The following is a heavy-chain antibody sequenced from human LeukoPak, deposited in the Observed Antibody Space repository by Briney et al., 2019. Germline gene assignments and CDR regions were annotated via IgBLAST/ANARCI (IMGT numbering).Heavy chain of an antibody. J-gene: IGHJ3*02. D-gene: IGHD3-9*01. CDR3: AGGILTGHLGAFDI. CDR2: INHSGST. Sequence: SETLSLTCAVYGGSFSGYYWSWIRQPPGKGLEWIGEINHSGSTNYNPSLKSRVTISVDTSKNQFSLKLSSVTAADTAVYYCAGGILTGHLGAFDIWGQGTMVTVSS. V-gene: IGHV4-34*01. CDR1: GGSFSGYY.